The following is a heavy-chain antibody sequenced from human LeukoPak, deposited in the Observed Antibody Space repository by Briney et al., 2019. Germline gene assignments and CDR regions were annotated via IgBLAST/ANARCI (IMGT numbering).Heavy chain of an antibody. Sequence: PGGSLRLSCAASRFTFSSYAMSWVRQAPGKGLEWVSAISGSGGSTYYADSVKGRFTISRDNSKNTLYLQMNSLRAEDTAVYYCAFYYYDSSGYPDDYWGQGTLVTVSS. V-gene: IGHV3-23*01. CDR3: AFYYYDSSGYPDDY. D-gene: IGHD3-22*01. J-gene: IGHJ4*02. CDR2: ISGSGGST. CDR1: RFTFSSYA.